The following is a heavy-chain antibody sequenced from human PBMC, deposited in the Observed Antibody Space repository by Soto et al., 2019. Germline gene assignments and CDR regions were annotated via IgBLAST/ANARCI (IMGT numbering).Heavy chain of an antibody. V-gene: IGHV3-7*01. D-gene: IGHD5-12*01. CDR3: ARAEAEEWLRYYFDD. Sequence: GGSLRLSCAASGFTFSSYWMSWVRQAPGKGLEWVANIKQDGSEKYYVDSVQGRFTISRDNAKNSLYLQMNSLRAEETAVYYCARAEAEEWLRYYFDDWGQGTLVTVSS. CDR1: GFTFSSYW. J-gene: IGHJ4*02. CDR2: IKQDGSEK.